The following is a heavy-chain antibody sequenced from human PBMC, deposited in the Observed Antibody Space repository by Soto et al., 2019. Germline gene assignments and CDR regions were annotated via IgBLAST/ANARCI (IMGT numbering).Heavy chain of an antibody. CDR1: GGSISSGGYY. D-gene: IGHD4-17*01. V-gene: IGHV4-31*03. J-gene: IGHJ4*02. Sequence: QVQLQESGPGLVKPSQTLSLTCTVSGGSISSGGYYWSWIRQHPGKGLEWIGYIYYSGSTYYNPSLQRRVTISVETSKNQFSLKLSSVTAADTAVYYCARSPEATVTAFDYWGQGTLVTVSS. CDR2: IYYSGST. CDR3: ARSPEATVTAFDY.